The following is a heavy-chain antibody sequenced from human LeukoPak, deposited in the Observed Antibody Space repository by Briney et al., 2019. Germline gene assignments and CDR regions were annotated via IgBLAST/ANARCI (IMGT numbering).Heavy chain of an antibody. CDR1: GFTFSTYW. CDR2: INSDGSDT. Sequence: GGSLRLSCAASGFTFSTYWMHWVRQAPGKGLVWVSRINSDGSDTSYADSVKGRFTISRDNAKNTLYLQMNSLRAEDTAVYYCARGVTPLNYYLDHWGQGTLGNVSS. D-gene: IGHD4-23*01. V-gene: IGHV3-74*01. CDR3: ARGVTPLNYYLDH. J-gene: IGHJ4*02.